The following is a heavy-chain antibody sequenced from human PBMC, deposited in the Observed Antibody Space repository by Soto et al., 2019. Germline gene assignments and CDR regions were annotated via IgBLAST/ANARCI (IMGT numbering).Heavy chain of an antibody. J-gene: IGHJ3*02. CDR2: IIPIFGTA. V-gene: IGHV1-69*13. CDR1: GGTFSSYA. D-gene: IGHD6-19*01. CDR3: ARAEYSSGWIDAFDI. Sequence: SVKVSCKASGGTFSSYAISWVRQAPGQGLEWMGGIIPIFGTANYAQKFQGRVTITADESTSTAYMELSSLRSEDTAVYYCARAEYSSGWIDAFDIWGQGTMVTVSS.